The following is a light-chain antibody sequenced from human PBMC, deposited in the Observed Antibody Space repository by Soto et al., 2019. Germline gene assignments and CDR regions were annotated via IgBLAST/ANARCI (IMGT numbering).Light chain of an antibody. Sequence: QSALTQPASVSGSPGQSITISCTGTSSDVGGYNYVSWYQQYPGKAPKLMIYEVSNRPSGVSNRFSGSKSGNTASLTISGLQAEDEADYYCAAWDDSLNGFVVFGGGTQLTVL. CDR2: EVS. CDR3: AAWDDSLNGFVV. J-gene: IGLJ2*01. CDR1: SSDVGGYNY. V-gene: IGLV2-14*01.